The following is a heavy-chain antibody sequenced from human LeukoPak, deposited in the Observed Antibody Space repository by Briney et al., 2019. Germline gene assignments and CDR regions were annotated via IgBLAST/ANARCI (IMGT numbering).Heavy chain of an antibody. CDR3: ARAQRYYDSSGYYYVHGVFDY. CDR1: GGSISSSSYY. D-gene: IGHD3-22*01. V-gene: IGHV4-39*01. Sequence: PSETLSLTCTVSGGSISSSSYYWGWIRQPPGKGLEWIGSIYYSGSTYYNPSLKSPVTISVDTSKNQFSLKLSSVTAADTAVYYCARAQRYYDSSGYYYVHGVFDYWGQGTLVTVSS. CDR2: IYYSGST. J-gene: IGHJ4*02.